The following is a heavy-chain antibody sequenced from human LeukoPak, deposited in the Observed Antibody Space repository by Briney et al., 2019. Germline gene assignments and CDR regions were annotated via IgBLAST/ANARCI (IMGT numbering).Heavy chain of an antibody. Sequence: GGSLRLSCAAYGFTFSSYSMNWVRQAPGKGLEWVSSIGSSSSSIYYADSVKGRFTISRDNPKNPLYLQLNSLRAEDTAVYYCARETMEAFDIWGQGTMITVSS. CDR3: ARETMEAFDI. V-gene: IGHV3-21*01. CDR2: IGSSSSSI. CDR1: GFTFSSYS. D-gene: IGHD3-10*01. J-gene: IGHJ3*02.